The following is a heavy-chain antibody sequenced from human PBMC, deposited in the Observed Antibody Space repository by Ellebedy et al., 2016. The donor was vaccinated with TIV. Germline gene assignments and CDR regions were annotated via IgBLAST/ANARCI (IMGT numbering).Heavy chain of an antibody. J-gene: IGHJ3*02. D-gene: IGHD2-15*01. Sequence: PGGSLRLSCAASGFTFSRNTMNWVFQAPGKGMEWVSSISSGSSYTYYADSVKGRFTLSRDNAKNSQFLQMNSLRADDTAMYYCARGLSFDALDIWGQGTMVTVSS. CDR1: GFTFSRNT. V-gene: IGHV3-21*04. CDR3: ARGLSFDALDI. CDR2: ISSGSSYT.